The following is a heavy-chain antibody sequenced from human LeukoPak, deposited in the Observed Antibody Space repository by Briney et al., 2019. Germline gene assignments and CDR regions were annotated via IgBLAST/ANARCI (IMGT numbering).Heavy chain of an antibody. CDR2: INHNGNVN. CDR1: GFTFSNYD. CDR3: ARGGGLDV. Sequence: GGSLRLSCEASGFTFSNYDMIWVRQAPGKGLEWVASINHNGNVNYYVDSVKGRFTISRDNAKNSLYLQMSNLRAEDTAVYFCARGGGLDVWGQGATVTVSS. D-gene: IGHD3-16*01. V-gene: IGHV3-7*03. J-gene: IGHJ6*02.